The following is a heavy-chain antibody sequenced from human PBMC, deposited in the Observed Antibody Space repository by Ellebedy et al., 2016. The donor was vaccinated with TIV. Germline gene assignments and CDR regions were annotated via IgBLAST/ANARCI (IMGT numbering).Heavy chain of an antibody. D-gene: IGHD3-10*01. J-gene: IGHJ4*02. CDR1: GYTFTSYD. Sequence: ASVKVSCXASGYTFTSYDINWVRQATGQGLEWMGWMNPNSGNTGYAQKLQGRVTMTRNTSISTAYMELSSLRSEDTAVYYCARGGRYYNHFDFWGQGTLVTVSS. CDR2: MNPNSGNT. CDR3: ARGGRYYNHFDF. V-gene: IGHV1-8*01.